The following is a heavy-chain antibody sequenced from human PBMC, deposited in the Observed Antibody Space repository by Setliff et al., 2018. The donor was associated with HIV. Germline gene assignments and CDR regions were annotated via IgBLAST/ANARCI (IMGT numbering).Heavy chain of an antibody. V-gene: IGHV1-69*10. Sequence: SVKVSCKASGGTSSTHAMNWVRQAPGQGLEWMGQIISILEITDYAQKFQGRLTTTADEPTNTIYMELSGLRSEDTAVYYCAGPRGDEAFDIWGQGTMVTVSS. D-gene: IGHD3-10*01. CDR1: GGTSSTHA. CDR2: IISILEIT. CDR3: AGPRGDEAFDI. J-gene: IGHJ3*02.